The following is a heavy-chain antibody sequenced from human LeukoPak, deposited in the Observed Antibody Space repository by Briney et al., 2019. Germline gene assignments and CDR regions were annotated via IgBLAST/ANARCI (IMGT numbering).Heavy chain of an antibody. CDR3: ASSVLTQTYHYMDV. J-gene: IGHJ6*03. Sequence: PGGSLRLSCAASGFTFSDYAMYWVRQVPGKGLEHVSTISSNGGSTYYASSVKGRFTSSRDNSKNTLYLEMGSVRADDMAVYYCASSVLTQTYHYMDVWGEGATVIIS. V-gene: IGHV3-64*01. CDR1: GFTFSDYA. D-gene: IGHD4/OR15-4a*01. CDR2: ISSNGGST.